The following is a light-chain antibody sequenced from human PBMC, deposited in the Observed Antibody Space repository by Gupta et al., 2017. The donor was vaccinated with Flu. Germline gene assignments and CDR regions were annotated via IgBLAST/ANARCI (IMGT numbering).Light chain of an antibody. CDR2: DAT. CDR3: SAHTTGNTLL. Sequence: SITISCTGTSSDVGAYKYVSWYHHHPGEAPTLLIYDATDRPAGVPHRFSGSKTGNTASLTISGHKADDEADYFCSAHTTGNTLLFGAGTRLTVL. J-gene: IGLJ2*01. CDR1: SSDVGAYKY. V-gene: IGLV2-14*01.